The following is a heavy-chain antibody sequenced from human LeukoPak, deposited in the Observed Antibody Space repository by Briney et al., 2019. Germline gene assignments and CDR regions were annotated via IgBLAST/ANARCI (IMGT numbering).Heavy chain of an antibody. CDR3: ARDHPRGYYDSSGYPDH. V-gene: IGHV3-30*03. J-gene: IGHJ5*02. D-gene: IGHD3-22*01. CDR1: GFTFSSYG. CDR2: ISYDGSNK. Sequence: GGSLRLSCAASGFTFSSYGMHWVRQAPGKGLEWVAVISYDGSNKYYADSVKGRFTISRDNSKNTLYLQMNSLRAEDTAVYYCARDHPRGYYDSSGYPDHWGQGTLVTVSS.